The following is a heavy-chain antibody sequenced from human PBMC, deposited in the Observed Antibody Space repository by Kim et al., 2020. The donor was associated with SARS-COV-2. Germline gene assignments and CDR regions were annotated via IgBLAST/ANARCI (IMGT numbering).Heavy chain of an antibody. CDR2: GNT. Sequence: GNTKDSQRFQGRVTITRDTSASTAYMELSSVRAEDTAVYYCAGGPSTLDYWGQGTLVTVSS. J-gene: IGHJ4*02. CDR3: AGGPSTLDY. V-gene: IGHV1-3*01. D-gene: IGHD2-2*01.